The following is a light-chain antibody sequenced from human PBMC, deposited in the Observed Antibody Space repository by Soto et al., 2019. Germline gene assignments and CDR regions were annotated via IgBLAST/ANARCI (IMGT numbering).Light chain of an antibody. CDR3: QHYITYSST. Sequence: DIQMTQSPSTLSASVGDRVTITCRASQSIGRWLAWYQQKPGKAPNLLIYDASSLEGGVPSRFSGSGSGTEFTLTISSLQPDDFATYYCQHYITYSSTFGQGTKVDIK. CDR1: QSIGRW. V-gene: IGKV1-5*01. J-gene: IGKJ1*01. CDR2: DAS.